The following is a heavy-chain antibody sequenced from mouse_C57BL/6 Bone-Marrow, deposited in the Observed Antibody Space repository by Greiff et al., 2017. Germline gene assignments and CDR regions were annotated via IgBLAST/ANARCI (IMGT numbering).Heavy chain of an antibody. CDR2: ISNGGGST. J-gene: IGHJ4*01. V-gene: IGHV5-12*01. Sequence: EVHLVESGGGLVQPGGSLKLSCAASGFTFSDYYMYWVRQTPEKRLEWVAYISNGGGSTYYPDTVKGRFTISRDNAKNTLYLQMSSLKSEDTAMYYCATRMITTCMDYWGQGTTVTVSS. CDR1: GFTFSDYY. CDR3: ATRMITTCMDY. D-gene: IGHD2-4*01.